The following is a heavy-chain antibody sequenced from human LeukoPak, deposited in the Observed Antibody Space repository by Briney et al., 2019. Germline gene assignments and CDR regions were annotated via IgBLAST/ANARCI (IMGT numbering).Heavy chain of an antibody. J-gene: IGHJ6*03. CDR1: GYTFTSYG. CDR2: ISAYNGNT. D-gene: IGHD3-16*01. CDR3: ARDVGYDYVWGSYYYYYYMDV. V-gene: IGHV1-18*01. Sequence: ASVKVSCKASGYTFTSYGISWVRQAPGQGLEWMGWISAYNGNTNYAQKLQGRATMTTDTSTSTAYMELRSLRSDDTAVYYCARDVGYDYVWGSYYYYYYMDVWGKGTTVTVS.